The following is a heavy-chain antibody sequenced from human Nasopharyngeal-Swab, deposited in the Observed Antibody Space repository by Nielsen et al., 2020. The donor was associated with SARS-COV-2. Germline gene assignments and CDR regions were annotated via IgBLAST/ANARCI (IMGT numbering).Heavy chain of an antibody. CDR3: VRDRYYYGSGSLDY. CDR2: IKQDGSEK. Sequence: GESLKISCAASGFTFSSYWMSWVRQAPGKGLEWVANIKQDGSEKYYVDSVKGRFTISRDNAKNSLYPQMNSLRAEDTAVYYCVRDRYYYGSGSLDYWGQGTLVTVSS. D-gene: IGHD3-10*01. V-gene: IGHV3-7*01. J-gene: IGHJ4*02. CDR1: GFTFSSYW.